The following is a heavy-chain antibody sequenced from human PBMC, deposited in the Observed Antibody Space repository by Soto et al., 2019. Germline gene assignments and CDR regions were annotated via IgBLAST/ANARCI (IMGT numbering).Heavy chain of an antibody. D-gene: IGHD2-21*02. V-gene: IGHV3-11*01. CDR2: ISSSGSTI. CDR3: ARECGGDCYYYYYYGMDV. J-gene: IGHJ6*02. CDR1: GFTFSDYY. Sequence: GGSLRLSCAASGFTFSDYYMSWIRQAPGKGLEWVSYISSSGSTIYYADSVKGRFTISRDNAKNSLYLQMNSLRAEDTAVYYCARECGGDCYYYYYYGMDVWGQGTTVTVSS.